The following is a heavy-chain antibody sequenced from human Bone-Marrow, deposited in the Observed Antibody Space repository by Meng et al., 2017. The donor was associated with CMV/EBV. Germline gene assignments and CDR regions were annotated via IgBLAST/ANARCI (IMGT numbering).Heavy chain of an antibody. CDR2: INHSGST. CDR1: GGSFSGYY. V-gene: IGHV4-34*01. CDR3: ARGFNVVVPAAIPNYYYYGMAV. D-gene: IGHD2-2*02. Sequence: SETLSLTCAVYGGSFSGYYWSWIRQPPGKGLEWIGEINHSGSTNYNPSLKSRVTISVDTSKNQFSLKLSSVTAADTAVYYCARGFNVVVPAAIPNYYYYGMAVWGQGTMVTVSS. J-gene: IGHJ6*02.